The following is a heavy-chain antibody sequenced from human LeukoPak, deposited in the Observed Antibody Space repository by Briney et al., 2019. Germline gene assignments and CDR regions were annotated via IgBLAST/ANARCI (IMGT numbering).Heavy chain of an antibody. CDR3: ARENFPAYFDY. CDR1: GFTFSRYS. CDR2: ISSSSSTI. J-gene: IGHJ4*02. V-gene: IGHV3-48*01. Sequence: PGGSLRLSCAASGFTFSRYSMNWVRQAPGKGLEWVSYISSSSSTIYYADSVKGRFTISRDNAKNSLYLQMNSLRAEDTAVYYCARENFPAYFDYWGQGTLVTVSS.